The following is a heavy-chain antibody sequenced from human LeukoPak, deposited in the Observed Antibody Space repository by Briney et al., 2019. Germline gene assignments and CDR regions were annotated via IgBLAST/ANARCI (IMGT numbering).Heavy chain of an antibody. Sequence: GGSLRLSCAASGFTFSSYAMSWVRQAPGKGLEWVSAISGSGGSTYYADSVKGRFTISRDNSKNTLYLQMNSLRAEDTAVYYCAKGYCSSTSCYDFDYWGQGTLVTVSS. CDR3: AKGYCSSTSCYDFDY. J-gene: IGHJ4*02. CDR2: ISGSGGST. CDR1: GFTFSSYA. D-gene: IGHD2-2*01. V-gene: IGHV3-23*01.